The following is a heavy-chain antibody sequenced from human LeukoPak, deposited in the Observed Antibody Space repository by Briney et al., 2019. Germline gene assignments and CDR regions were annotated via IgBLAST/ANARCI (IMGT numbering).Heavy chain of an antibody. D-gene: IGHD3-3*01. V-gene: IGHV3-53*05. CDR3: ARDKGRWDFWSGYPPHYYYMDV. J-gene: IGHJ6*03. Sequence: GGSLRLSCKVSGFTVSSNYMSWVRQAPGKGLEWVSIIYSGGYTHYADSVKGRFAISRDSPKNTLYLQMNSLRAEDTAVYYCARDKGRWDFWSGYPPHYYYMDVWGKGTTVTVSS. CDR2: IYSGGYT. CDR1: GFTVSSNY.